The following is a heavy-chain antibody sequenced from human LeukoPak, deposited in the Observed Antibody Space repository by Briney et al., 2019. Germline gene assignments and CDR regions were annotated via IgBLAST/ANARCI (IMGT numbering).Heavy chain of an antibody. V-gene: IGHV3-74*03. CDR1: GLTFNSYW. Sequence: GGSLRLSCAASGLTFNSYWMHWVRQVAGKGLVWVARINGDASNTTYADSVKGRFTISRDNAKNTLYLQMNSLRAEDTAVYYCARGSMGATGADYWGQGTLVTVSS. CDR3: ARGSMGATGADY. J-gene: IGHJ4*02. D-gene: IGHD1-26*01. CDR2: INGDASNT.